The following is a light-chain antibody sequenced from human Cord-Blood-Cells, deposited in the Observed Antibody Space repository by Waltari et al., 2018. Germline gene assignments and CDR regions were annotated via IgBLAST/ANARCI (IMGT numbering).Light chain of an antibody. V-gene: IGLV3-19*01. CDR1: SLRSYY. Sequence: SSELTQDPAVSVALGQTVRITCHGDSLRSYYASWYQQKPGQAPVLVIYGKNNRPSGIPGRFSGSSSGNTASLTITGAQAEDEADYYCNSRDSSGNHVVFGGGTKLTVL. CDR2: GKN. CDR3: NSRDSSGNHVV. J-gene: IGLJ2*01.